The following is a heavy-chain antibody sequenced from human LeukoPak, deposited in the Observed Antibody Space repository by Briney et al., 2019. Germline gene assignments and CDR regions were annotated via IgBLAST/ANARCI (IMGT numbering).Heavy chain of an antibody. CDR1: GDSITDDY. CDR3: ARDSTLDVVVSDYMDV. CDR2: IHSGGTT. V-gene: IGHV4-4*07. Sequence: SETLSLTCTVSGDSITDDYYTWIRQPAGKGLEWIGRIHSGGTTNYNPSLMSRVTLSIDKSKKYISLILTSVTAADTALYYCARDSTLDVVVSDYMDVWGKGTTVTVSS. J-gene: IGHJ6*03. D-gene: IGHD2-15*01.